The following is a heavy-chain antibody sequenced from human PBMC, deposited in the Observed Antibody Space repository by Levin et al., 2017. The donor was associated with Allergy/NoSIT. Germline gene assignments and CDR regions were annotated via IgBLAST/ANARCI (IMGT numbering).Heavy chain of an antibody. J-gene: IGHJ6*02. Sequence: GGSLRLSCAASGFTFNSYSMNWVRQAPGKGLEWVSSISSGSDYIYYADSVKGRFTISRDNAKNSLYLQMNSLRAEDTAVYYCVKESSRLYYYYGMDVWGQGTTVTVSS. CDR3: VKESSRLYYYYGMDV. V-gene: IGHV3-21*01. D-gene: IGHD6-13*01. CDR2: ISSGSDYI. CDR1: GFTFNSYS.